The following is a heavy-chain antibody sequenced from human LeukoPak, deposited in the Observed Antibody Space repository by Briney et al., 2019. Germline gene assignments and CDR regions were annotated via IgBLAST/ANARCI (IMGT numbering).Heavy chain of an antibody. D-gene: IGHD3-16*01. J-gene: IGHJ6*04. V-gene: IGHV3-21*01. Sequence: PGGSLRLPCAASGFTFSSYSMSWVRQAPGKGLEWVSSISSSSSYIYYADSVKGRFTISRDNAKNSLYLQMNSLRAEDTAVYYCASLFRGARGVMPVWGKGTTVTISS. CDR1: GFTFSSYS. CDR2: ISSSSSYI. CDR3: ASLFRGARGVMPV.